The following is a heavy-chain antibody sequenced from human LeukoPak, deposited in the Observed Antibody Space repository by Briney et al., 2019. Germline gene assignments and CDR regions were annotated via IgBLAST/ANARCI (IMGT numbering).Heavy chain of an antibody. D-gene: IGHD3-3*01. CDR2: ISGTGDRT. J-gene: IGHJ4*02. V-gene: IGHV3-23*01. Sequence: GGSLRLSCAASGFSFSSYALTWVRQAPGKGLEWVSSISGTGDRTQYADSVKGRFTISRDNSKNTLYLQMSSLRAEDTAIYYCAKESSAVFGVFLGYFDYWGQGTLVTVSS. CDR3: AKESSAVFGVFLGYFDY. CDR1: GFSFSSYA.